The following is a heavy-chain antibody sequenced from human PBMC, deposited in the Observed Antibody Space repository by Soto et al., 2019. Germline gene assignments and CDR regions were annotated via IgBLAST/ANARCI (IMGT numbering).Heavy chain of an antibody. J-gene: IGHJ6*02. V-gene: IGHV1-2*04. CDR2: INPNSGGT. CDR1: GYTFTGYY. Sequence: ASVKVSCKASGYTFTGYYMHWVRQAPGQGLEWMGWINPNSGGTNYAQKFQGWVTMTRDTSISTAYMELSRLRSDDTAVYYCARGLSDYYNMTGRYQDYYGMDVWGQGTTVTVSS. D-gene: IGHD3-9*01. CDR3: ARGLSDYYNMTGRYQDYYGMDV.